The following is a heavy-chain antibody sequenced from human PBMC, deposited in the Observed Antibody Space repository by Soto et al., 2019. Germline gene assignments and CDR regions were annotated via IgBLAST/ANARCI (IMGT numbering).Heavy chain of an antibody. Sequence: KPSETLSLTCTVSGGSISSSSYYWGWIRQPPGKGLEWIGSIYYSGSTYYNPSLKSRVTISVDTSKNQFSLKLSSVTAADTAVYYCATLQFIAARPGWFDPWGQGTLVTVS. D-gene: IGHD6-6*01. CDR2: IYYSGST. J-gene: IGHJ5*02. V-gene: IGHV4-39*01. CDR1: GGSISSSSYY. CDR3: ATLQFIAARPGWFDP.